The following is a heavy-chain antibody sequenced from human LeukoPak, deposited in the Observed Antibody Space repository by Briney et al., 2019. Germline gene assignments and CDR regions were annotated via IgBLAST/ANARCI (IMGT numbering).Heavy chain of an antibody. V-gene: IGHV3-64D*09. Sequence: GGSLRLSCSASGFTFSSYAMHWVRQAPGKRLEYVSDICSNGASTYYADSVKGRFTISRDNSKNTLYLQMSSLRAEDTAVYYCVKDPGRDGYNFAFDIWGQGTMVTVSS. CDR2: ICSNGAST. D-gene: IGHD5-24*01. J-gene: IGHJ3*02. CDR3: VKDPGRDGYNFAFDI. CDR1: GFTFSSYA.